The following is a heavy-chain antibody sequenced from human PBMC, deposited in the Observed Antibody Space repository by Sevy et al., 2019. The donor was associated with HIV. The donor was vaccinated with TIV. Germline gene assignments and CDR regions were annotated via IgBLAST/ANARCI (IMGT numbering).Heavy chain of an antibody. V-gene: IGHV1-2*06. J-gene: IGHJ4*02. D-gene: IGHD3-10*01. CDR2: INPNSGGT. CDR1: GYTFTGYY. CDR3: ARAGSMVRGVRE. Sequence: ASVKVSCKASGYTFTGYYMHWVRQAPGQGLEGMGRINPNSGGTNYAQKFQGRVTMTRDTSISTAYMELSRLRSDDTAVYYCARAGSMVRGVREWGQGTLVTVSS.